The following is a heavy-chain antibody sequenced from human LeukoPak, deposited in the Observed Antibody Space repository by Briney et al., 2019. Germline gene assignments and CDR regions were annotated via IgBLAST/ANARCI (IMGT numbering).Heavy chain of an antibody. CDR3: ARSYYGSGSYYMATDY. J-gene: IGHJ4*02. Sequence: ASVKVSCKASGGTFSSYAISWVRQAPGQGLEWMGGIIPIFGTANYAQKFQGRVTITADESPSTAYMELSSLRSEDTAVYYCARSYYGSGSYYMATDYWGQGTLVTVSS. V-gene: IGHV1-69*13. CDR2: IIPIFGTA. D-gene: IGHD3-10*01. CDR1: GGTFSSYA.